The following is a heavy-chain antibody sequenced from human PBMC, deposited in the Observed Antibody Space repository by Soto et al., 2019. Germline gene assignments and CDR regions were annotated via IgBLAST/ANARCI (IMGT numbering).Heavy chain of an antibody. Sequence: QLQLQESGPGLVKPSETLSLTCTVSGGSGSSDSYNWDWIRQPPGKGLEWIGTIYYSGSTDYNPSLKSRVTISEDTSNNQFSLKVTSVTAADTAVYYCARFYVKALDIWGRGATVTVS. CDR1: GGSGSSDSYN. CDR2: IYYSGST. CDR3: ARFYVKALDI. D-gene: IGHD3-16*01. V-gene: IGHV4-39*01. J-gene: IGHJ3*02.